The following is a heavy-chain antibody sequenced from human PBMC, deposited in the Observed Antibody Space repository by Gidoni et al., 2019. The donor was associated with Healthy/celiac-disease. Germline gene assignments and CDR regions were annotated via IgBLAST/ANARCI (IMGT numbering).Heavy chain of an antibody. D-gene: IGHD5-18*01. CDR3: ARVDRVQGYSYGYGY. V-gene: IGHV3-21*01. Sequence: EVQLVESGGGLVKPGGSLRLSCAASGLTFSSYSMNWVRQAPGKGLEWVSSISSSSSYIYYADSVKGRFTISRDNAKNSLYLQMNSLRAEDTAVYYCARVDRVQGYSYGYGYWGQGTLVTVSS. J-gene: IGHJ4*02. CDR2: ISSSSSYI. CDR1: GLTFSSYS.